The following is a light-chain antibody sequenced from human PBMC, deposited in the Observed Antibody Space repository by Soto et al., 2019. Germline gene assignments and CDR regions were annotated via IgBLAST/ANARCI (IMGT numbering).Light chain of an antibody. CDR3: QQYGSSRT. CDR1: QRVSSSY. V-gene: IGKV3-20*01. CDR2: GAS. Sequence: EIVLTQSPGTLSLSPGERATLSCRASQRVSSSYLAWYQQKPGQAPRLLIYGASSRATGIPDRFSDSGSGTDFTLTISRLEPEDCAEYYCQQYGSSRTFGQGTKVEIK. J-gene: IGKJ1*01.